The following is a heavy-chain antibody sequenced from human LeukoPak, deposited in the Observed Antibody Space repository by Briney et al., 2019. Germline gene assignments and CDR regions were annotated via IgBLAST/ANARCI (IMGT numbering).Heavy chain of an antibody. Sequence: QPGGSLRLSCAASGFTFSSYWMSWVRQAPGKGLEWVANIKQDGSEKYYVDSVKGRFTISRDNSKNTLYLQMNSLRAEDTAVYYCAKDISRISLIVVAPGRGIDYWGQGTLVTVSS. CDR1: GFTFSSYW. D-gene: IGHD3-22*01. V-gene: IGHV3-7*03. CDR3: AKDISRISLIVVAPGRGIDY. J-gene: IGHJ4*02. CDR2: IKQDGSEK.